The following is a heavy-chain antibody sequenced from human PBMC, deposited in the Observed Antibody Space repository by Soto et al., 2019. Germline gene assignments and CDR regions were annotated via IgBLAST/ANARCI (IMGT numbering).Heavy chain of an antibody. J-gene: IGHJ4*02. D-gene: IGHD1-7*01. V-gene: IGHV1-3*01. CDR2: INVGNNNT. Sequence: QVHLVQSGAEVKKPGASVRLSCQASGHTFTITRFPMHWVRQAPGQRLEGMGLINVGNNNTKYSQKFQGRVTITRDPSALTADRELSGLRSEDTAVYYCALGYNWHYYFDYWGQGTLVTVSS. CDR1: GHTFTITRFP. CDR3: ALGYNWHYYFDY.